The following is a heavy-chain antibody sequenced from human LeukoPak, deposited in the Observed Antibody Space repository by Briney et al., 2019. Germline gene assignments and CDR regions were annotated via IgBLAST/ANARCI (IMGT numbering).Heavy chain of an antibody. V-gene: IGHV4-59*01. CDR2: IYYSGST. Sequence: SETLSLTCTVSGGSISSYYWSWIRQPPGKGLEWIGYIYYSGSTNYNPSLKSRVTISVDTSKNQFSLKLSSVTAADTAVYYCARVGAYNYYDSSGYPARYFDYWGQGTLVTVSS. CDR1: GGSISSYY. J-gene: IGHJ4*02. D-gene: IGHD3-22*01. CDR3: ARVGAYNYYDSSGYPARYFDY.